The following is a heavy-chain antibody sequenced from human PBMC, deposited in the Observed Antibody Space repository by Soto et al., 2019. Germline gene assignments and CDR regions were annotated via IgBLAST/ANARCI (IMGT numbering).Heavy chain of an antibody. CDR1: ELTFRNEW. D-gene: IGHD3-3*01. CDR2: INEHGSET. CDR3: ATHSRFKKDY. J-gene: IGHJ4*02. Sequence: EVKLVQSRGALVQPGGSLRLSCVVSELTFRNEWMTWVRQAPGKGLEWVANINEHGSETYYVDSVKGRFIISRDNAKNSLFLQMNSLRAEDTAVYYCATHSRFKKDYWGQGTLVTVSS. V-gene: IGHV3-7*02.